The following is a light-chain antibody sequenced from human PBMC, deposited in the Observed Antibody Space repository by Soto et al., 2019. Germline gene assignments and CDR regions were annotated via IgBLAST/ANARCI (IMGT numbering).Light chain of an antibody. V-gene: IGKV3-20*01. CDR1: QSLSSSN. CDR3: QQYGSSPPVT. Sequence: EIVLAQSPGTLSLSPGERVTLSFRASQSLSSSNLAWYQQKPGQAPRLLIYGASSRATGIPDRFSGSGSGTDFTLTISRLEPEDFAVYYCQQYGSSPPVTFGGGTKVDIK. J-gene: IGKJ4*01. CDR2: GAS.